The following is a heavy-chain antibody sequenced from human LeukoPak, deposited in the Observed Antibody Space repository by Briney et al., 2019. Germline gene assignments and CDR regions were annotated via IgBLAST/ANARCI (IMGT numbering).Heavy chain of an antibody. V-gene: IGHV1-18*01. CDR1: GYTLSSYG. Sequence: GASVKVSCKPSGYTLSSYGISWLRQAPGQGLEWMGCISAYNGNTNYAQKLQGRVTMTTDTSTSTAYMELRSLRSDDTAVYYCARDVWLRYYDSSGTIPYFDYWGQGTLVTVSS. CDR2: ISAYNGNT. D-gene: IGHD3-22*01. CDR3: ARDVWLRYYDSSGTIPYFDY. J-gene: IGHJ4*02.